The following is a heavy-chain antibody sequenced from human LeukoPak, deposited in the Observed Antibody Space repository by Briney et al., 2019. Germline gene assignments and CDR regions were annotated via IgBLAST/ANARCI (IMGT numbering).Heavy chain of an antibody. V-gene: IGHV3-53*01. CDR2: IYSGGST. D-gene: IGHD4-17*01. CDR3: AKDRTTVTPRWFDP. J-gene: IGHJ5*02. Sequence: GGSLRLSCAASGFTVSSNYMSWVRQAPGKGLEWVSVIYSGGSTYYADSVKGRFTISRDNSKNTLYLQMNSLRAEDTAVYYCAKDRTTVTPRWFDPWGQGTLVTVSS. CDR1: GFTVSSNY.